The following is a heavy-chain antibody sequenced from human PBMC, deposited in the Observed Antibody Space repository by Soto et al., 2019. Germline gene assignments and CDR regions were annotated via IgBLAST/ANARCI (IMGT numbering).Heavy chain of an antibody. V-gene: IGHV3-7*01. Sequence: GGSLRLSCAASGFTFSSYAMSWVRQAPGKGLEWVANIKQDGSEKYYVDSVKGRFTISRDNAKNSLFLLMNSLRAEYTAVYYCAYGADGPLYFQHWGQGTLVTVSS. J-gene: IGHJ1*01. CDR1: GFTFSSYA. CDR3: AYGADGPLYFQH. CDR2: IKQDGSEK. D-gene: IGHD4-17*01.